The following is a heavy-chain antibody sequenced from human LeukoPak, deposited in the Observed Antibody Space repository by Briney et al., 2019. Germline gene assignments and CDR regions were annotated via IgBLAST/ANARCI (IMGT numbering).Heavy chain of an antibody. CDR3: ARDSVESGYDSWWFDP. Sequence: PSQTLSLTCTVSGGSISSGGYYWSWIRQLPGKGLEWIGYIYHSGSTYYNPSLKSRVTISVDRSKNQFSLKLSSVTAADTAVYYCARDSVESGYDSWWFDPWGQGTLVTVSS. V-gene: IGHV4-30-2*01. D-gene: IGHD5-12*01. CDR1: GGSISSGGYY. J-gene: IGHJ5*02. CDR2: IYHSGST.